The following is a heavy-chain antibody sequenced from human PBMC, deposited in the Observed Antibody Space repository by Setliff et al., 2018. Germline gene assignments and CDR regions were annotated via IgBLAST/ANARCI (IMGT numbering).Heavy chain of an antibody. CDR3: ARDCFSASSPNWFDP. D-gene: IGHD2-21*01. V-gene: IGHV4-34*01. J-gene: IGHJ5*02. Sequence: PSETLSLTCAVYGGSFSGYYWSWIRQPPGKGLEWIGSIYYSGSTYYNPSLKSRVTISVDTSKNQFSLKLSSVTAADTAVYYCARDCFSASSPNWFDPWGQGTLVTVSS. CDR2: IYYSGST. CDR1: GGSFSGYY.